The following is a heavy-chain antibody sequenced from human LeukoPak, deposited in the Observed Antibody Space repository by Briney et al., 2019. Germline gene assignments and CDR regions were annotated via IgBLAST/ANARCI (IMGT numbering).Heavy chain of an antibody. V-gene: IGHV3-30*02. Sequence: GGSLRLSCAASGFTFSSYGIHWVRQAPAKGLEWVAFIRYDENNKYYADSVKGRFTISRDNSKNTLYLQMNSLRAEDTAVYYCATEPQYSTGLDYWGQGTLVTVSS. CDR1: GFTFSSYG. J-gene: IGHJ4*02. D-gene: IGHD6-13*01. CDR3: ATEPQYSTGLDY. CDR2: IRYDENNK.